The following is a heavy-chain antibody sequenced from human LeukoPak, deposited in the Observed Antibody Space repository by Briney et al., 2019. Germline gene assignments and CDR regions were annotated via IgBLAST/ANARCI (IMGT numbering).Heavy chain of an antibody. D-gene: IGHD6-19*01. CDR1: GFTFSSYW. CDR2: IKQDGSEK. V-gene: IGHV3-7*01. Sequence: GGSLRLSSAASGFTFSSYWMSWVRQAPGKGLEWAANIKQDGSEKYYVDSVKGRFAISRDNAKNSLYLQMNSLRAEDTAVYYCARLAVAGPRYFDYWGQGTLVTVSS. CDR3: ARLAVAGPRYFDY. J-gene: IGHJ4*02.